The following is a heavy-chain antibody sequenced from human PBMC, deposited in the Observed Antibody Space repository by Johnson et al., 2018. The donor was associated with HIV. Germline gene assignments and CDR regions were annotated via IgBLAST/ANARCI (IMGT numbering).Heavy chain of an antibody. CDR1: GFTFSDYY. Sequence: QEKLVESGGGVVQPGGSLRLSCAASGFTFSDYYMSWIRQAPGKGLEWVSYITSSGRTIYYADYVKARFPISRDNAKTSLYLQMNRLRAEDTAVYYCARGLDSGSSWFGAFDIWGQGTMVTVSS. V-gene: IGHV3-11*04. D-gene: IGHD6-13*01. J-gene: IGHJ3*02. CDR3: ARGLDSGSSWFGAFDI. CDR2: ITSSGRTI.